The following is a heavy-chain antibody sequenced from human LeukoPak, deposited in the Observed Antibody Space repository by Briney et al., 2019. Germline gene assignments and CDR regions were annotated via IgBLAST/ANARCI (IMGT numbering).Heavy chain of an antibody. V-gene: IGHV4-59*01. D-gene: IGHD3-22*01. J-gene: IGHJ4*02. CDR2: ILYSGTT. CDR1: GRFIISIC. CDR3: VRALPYYYDCSGNLLYI. Sequence: SETLSLASTVFGRFIISICGWYIRQPAGKGLEWIGYILYSGTTNYNPSLKSRVTISLDTSKNQFSLKLSSVTAADTAVYYCVRALPYYYDCSGNLLYIGGQGTRVTVSS.